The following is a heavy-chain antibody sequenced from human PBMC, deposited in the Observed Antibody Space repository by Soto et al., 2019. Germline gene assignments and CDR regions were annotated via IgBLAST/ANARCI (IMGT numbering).Heavy chain of an antibody. CDR2: IIPILGIA. V-gene: IGHV1-69*02. Sequence: QVQLVQSGAEVKKPGSSVKVSCKASGGTFSSYTISWVRQAPGQGLEWMGRIIPILGIANYAQKFQGRVTITADKSTSTAYMELSSLRSEDTAVYYCVSTNCSGGSCGAFDIWGQGTMVTVSS. CDR1: GGTFSSYT. D-gene: IGHD2-15*01. CDR3: VSTNCSGGSCGAFDI. J-gene: IGHJ3*02.